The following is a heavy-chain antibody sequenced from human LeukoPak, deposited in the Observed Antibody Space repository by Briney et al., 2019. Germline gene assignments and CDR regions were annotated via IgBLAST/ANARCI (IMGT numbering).Heavy chain of an antibody. V-gene: IGHV3-11*01. CDR2: IGSSGSTI. CDR3: ARETGSNTSPFDF. D-gene: IGHD3-9*01. CDR1: GFTFGDYY. Sequence: GGSLRLSCTASGFTFGDYYMRWIRQAPGKGLGWVSYIGSSGSTIYYADSVKARFTIYRDNAKHSLYLQMNNQRAKDTAVYYCARETGSNTSPFDFWGQGTLVTVSS. J-gene: IGHJ4*02.